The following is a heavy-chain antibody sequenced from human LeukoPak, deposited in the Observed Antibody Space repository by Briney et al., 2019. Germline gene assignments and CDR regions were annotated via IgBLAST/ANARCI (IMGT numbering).Heavy chain of an antibody. Sequence: GGFLRLSCAASGFTFSTYWMHWVRQAPGEGLVWVSRINSDGSTTSYADSVKGRFTISRDNAKNTLYLQMSSLRAEDTAVFYCARGGTYSNDAIDIWGQGTMVTVSS. J-gene: IGHJ3*02. D-gene: IGHD1-26*01. CDR1: GFTFSTYW. CDR2: INSDGSTT. V-gene: IGHV3-74*01. CDR3: ARGGTYSNDAIDI.